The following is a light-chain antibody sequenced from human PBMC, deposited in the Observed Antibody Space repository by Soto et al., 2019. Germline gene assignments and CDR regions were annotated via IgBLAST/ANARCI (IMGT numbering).Light chain of an antibody. J-gene: IGLJ1*01. V-gene: IGLV2-14*01. CDR2: EVN. Sequence: QSVLTQPASVSGSPGQSVTISCTGTSSDVGGYDYVSWYQQHPGTAPKLILYEVNNRPSGVSNRFSGSKSGNTASLIISGLQTEDEANYYCSAYTTSNTLIFGTGTKLTV. CDR1: SSDVGGYDY. CDR3: SAYTTSNTLI.